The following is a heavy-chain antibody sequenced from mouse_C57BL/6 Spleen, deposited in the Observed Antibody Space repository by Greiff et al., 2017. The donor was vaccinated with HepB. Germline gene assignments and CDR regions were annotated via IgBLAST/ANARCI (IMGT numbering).Heavy chain of an antibody. CDR2: IDPSDSET. CDR3: ASDGYYGMDY. J-gene: IGHJ4*01. Sequence: QVQLKESGAELVRPGSSVKLSCKASGYTFTSYWMHWVKQRPIQGLEWIGNIDPSDSETHYNQKFKDKATLTVDKSSSTAYMQLSSLTSEDSAVYYCASDGYYGMDYWGQGTSVTVSS. V-gene: IGHV1-52*01. CDR1: GYTFTSYW. D-gene: IGHD2-3*01.